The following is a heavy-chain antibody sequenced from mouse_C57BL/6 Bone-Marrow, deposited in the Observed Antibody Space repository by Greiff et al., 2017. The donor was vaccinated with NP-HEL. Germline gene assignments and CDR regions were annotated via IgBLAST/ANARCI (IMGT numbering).Heavy chain of an antibody. J-gene: IGHJ4*01. D-gene: IGHD2-4*01. CDR2: IRTKANGYTT. CDR3: ARSIYYDYADDPFYAMDY. Sequence: EVKVVESGGGLVQPGGSLSLSCAASGFTFTDYSMSWVRQPPGKALEWLAFIRTKANGYTTEYSASVKGRFTISRDNSQSILYLQMNALRAEDSATYYCARSIYYDYADDPFYAMDYWGQGTSVTVSS. CDR1: GFTFTDYS. V-gene: IGHV7-3*01.